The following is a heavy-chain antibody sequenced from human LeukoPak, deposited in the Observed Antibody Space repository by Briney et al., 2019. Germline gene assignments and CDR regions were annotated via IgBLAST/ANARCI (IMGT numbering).Heavy chain of an antibody. V-gene: IGHV5-51*01. J-gene: IGHJ6*02. D-gene: IGHD6-19*01. CDR2: IYPGDSDT. CDR3: ARRRIAVPYGMDV. Sequence: ASVKVSCKVSGYTLTELSMHWVRQMPGKGLEWMGIIYPGDSDTRYSPSFQGQVTISADKSISTAYLQWSSLKASDTAMYYCARRRIAVPYGMDVWGQGTTVTVSS. CDR1: GYTLTELS.